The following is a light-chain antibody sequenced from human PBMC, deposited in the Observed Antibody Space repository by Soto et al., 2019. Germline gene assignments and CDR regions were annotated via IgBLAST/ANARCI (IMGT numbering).Light chain of an antibody. Sequence: QSVLTQPRSVSGSPGQSVTISCTGTSGVVGGYNYVSWYQQHPGKAPKLMIYDVSKRPSGVPDRFSGSKSGNTASLTISGLQAEDEADYYCCSYAGSYTYVFGTGTKLTVL. CDR3: CSYAGSYTYV. V-gene: IGLV2-11*01. CDR1: SGVVGGYNY. CDR2: DVS. J-gene: IGLJ1*01.